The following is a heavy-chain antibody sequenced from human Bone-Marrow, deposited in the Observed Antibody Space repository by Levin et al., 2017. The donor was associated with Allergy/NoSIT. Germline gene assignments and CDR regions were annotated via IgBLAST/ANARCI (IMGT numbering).Heavy chain of an antibody. D-gene: IGHD3-10*01. V-gene: IGHV3-64D*06. CDR2: ISSSGGST. J-gene: IGHJ1*01. CDR1: GFTFSSYT. CDR3: VKDHSQGLDYGSGYNYFQH. Sequence: GGSLRLSCSASGFTFSSYTMHWVRQAPGKGLEYVSGISSSGGSTYYADSVRGRFAISRDSSKNTLYLQMSRLRAEDTAVYYCVKDHSQGLDYGSGYNYFQHWGQGTLVTVSS.